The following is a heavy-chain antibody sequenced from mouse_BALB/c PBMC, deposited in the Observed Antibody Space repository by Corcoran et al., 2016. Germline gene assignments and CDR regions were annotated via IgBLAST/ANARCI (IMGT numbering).Heavy chain of an antibody. CDR1: GYAFTNYW. Sequence: QVQLQQSGAELVRPGTSVKISCKASGYAFTNYWLGWVKQRPGHGLEWIGDIYPGSGNTYYNEKFKGKATLTADKSSSTAYMQLSSLTSEDSAVYFCARNYGNPYYFDYWGQGTTLTVSS. J-gene: IGHJ2*01. CDR2: IYPGSGNT. V-gene: IGHV1-63*01. CDR3: ARNYGNPYYFDY. D-gene: IGHD2-1*01.